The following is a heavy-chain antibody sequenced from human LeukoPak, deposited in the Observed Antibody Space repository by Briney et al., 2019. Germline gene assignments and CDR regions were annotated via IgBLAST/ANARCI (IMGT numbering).Heavy chain of an antibody. V-gene: IGHV4-30-4*07. CDR3: ARGKNTYYYYMDV. CDR1: GYSISSGGYS. CDR2: IYYSGST. Sequence: SETLSLTCTVSGYSISSGGYSWSWIRQPPGKGLEWIGYIYYSGSTYYNPSLKSRVTISVDTSKNQFSLKLSSVTAADTAVYYCARGKNTYYYYMDVWGKGTTVTVSS. J-gene: IGHJ6*03.